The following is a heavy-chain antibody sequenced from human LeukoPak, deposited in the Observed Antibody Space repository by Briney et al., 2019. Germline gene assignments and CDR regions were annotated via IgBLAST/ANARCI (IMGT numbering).Heavy chain of an antibody. CDR1: GGSISSYY. CDR3: ARHGDYDFWSGTPFDS. Sequence: SETLSLTCTVSGGSISSYYWSWIRQPPGKGLEWIGYIYYSGSTNYNPSLKGRVTISVDTSKNQFSLKLSSVTAADTAVYYCARHGDYDFWSGTPFDSWGQGTLVTVSS. V-gene: IGHV4-59*08. D-gene: IGHD3-3*01. J-gene: IGHJ5*01. CDR2: IYYSGST.